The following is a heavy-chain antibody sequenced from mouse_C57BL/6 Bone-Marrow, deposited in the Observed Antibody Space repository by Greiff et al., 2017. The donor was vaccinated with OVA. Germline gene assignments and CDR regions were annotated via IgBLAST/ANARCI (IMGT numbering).Heavy chain of an antibody. V-gene: IGHV14-1*01. J-gene: IGHJ3*01. CDR1: GFNIKDYY. CDR3: TTTMVTPGFAY. CDR2: IDPEDGDT. Sequence: VQLQQSGAELVRPGASVKLSCTASGFNIKDYYMHWVKQRPEQGLEWIGRIDPEDGDTEYAPKFQGKAPMTADTSSNTAYLQLSSLTSEDTAVYYCTTTMVTPGFAYWGQGTLVTVSA. D-gene: IGHD2-2*01.